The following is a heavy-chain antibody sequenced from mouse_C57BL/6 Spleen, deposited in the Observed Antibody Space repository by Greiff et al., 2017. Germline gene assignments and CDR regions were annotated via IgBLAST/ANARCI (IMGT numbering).Heavy chain of an antibody. Sequence: EVKVVESGGGLVKPGGSLKLSCAASGFTFRSYALSWVRQTPEKRLEWVATISDGGSYTYYPDNVTGRFTISRDHAKNNLYLQMSQLKSEDTAMYYCAREGYFDYWGQGTTLTVSS. J-gene: IGHJ2*01. CDR2: ISDGGSYT. CDR1: GFTFRSYA. V-gene: IGHV5-4*03. CDR3: AREGYFDY.